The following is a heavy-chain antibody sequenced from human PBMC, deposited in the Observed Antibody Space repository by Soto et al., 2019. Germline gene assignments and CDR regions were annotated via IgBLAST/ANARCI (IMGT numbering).Heavy chain of an antibody. D-gene: IGHD3-22*01. J-gene: IGHJ4*02. CDR1: GFTFSSYA. Sequence: VQLVESGGGVVQPGRSLRLSCAASGFTFSSYAMHWVRQAPGKGLEWVAVISYDGSNKYYADSVKGRFTISRDNSKNTLYLQMNSLRAEDTAVYYCARDYYDSSGYRMADYWGQGTLVTVSS. V-gene: IGHV3-30-3*01. CDR3: ARDYYDSSGYRMADY. CDR2: ISYDGSNK.